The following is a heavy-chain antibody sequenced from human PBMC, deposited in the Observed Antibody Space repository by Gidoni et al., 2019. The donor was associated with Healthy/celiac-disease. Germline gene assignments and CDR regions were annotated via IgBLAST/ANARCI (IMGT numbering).Heavy chain of an antibody. J-gene: IGHJ2*01. D-gene: IGHD3-9*01. CDR1: GFTFSSYS. V-gene: IGHV3-48*04. Sequence: EVQLVESGGGVVQPGGSLRLSCAASGFTFSSYSMNWVRPAPGKGLGWVSYISSSSSTIYYADSVKGRFTISRDNAKNSLYLQMNSLRAEDTAVYYCARDPEYYDILTGYNWYFDLWGRGTLVTVSS. CDR2: ISSSSSTI. CDR3: ARDPEYYDILTGYNWYFDL.